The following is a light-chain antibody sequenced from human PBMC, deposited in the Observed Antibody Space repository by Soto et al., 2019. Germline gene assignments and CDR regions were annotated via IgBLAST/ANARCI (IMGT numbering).Light chain of an antibody. CDR2: LNSDGSH. Sequence: QPVLTQSPSASASLGASVKLTCTLSSGHSRYAIEWHQQQPEKGPRYLIKLNSDGSHSKGDGIPDRFSGSSSGAERYLTISSLQSEDEADYCCQTWGTGILVFGGGTKLTVL. CDR3: QTWGTGILV. J-gene: IGLJ3*02. CDR1: SGHSRYA. V-gene: IGLV4-69*01.